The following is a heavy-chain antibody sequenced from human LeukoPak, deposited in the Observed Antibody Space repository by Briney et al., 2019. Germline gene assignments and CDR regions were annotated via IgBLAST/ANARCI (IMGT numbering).Heavy chain of an antibody. D-gene: IGHD3-22*01. CDR1: GGTFSSYA. CDR2: IIPIFGTA. V-gene: IGHV1-69*05. Sequence: SVKVSCKASGGTFSSYAISWVRQAPGQGLEWMGRIIPIFGTANYAQKFQGRVTITTDESTSTAYMELSSLRSEDTAVYYCARGGGAYYSSGYALDYWGQGTLVTVSS. CDR3: ARGGGAYYSSGYALDY. J-gene: IGHJ4*02.